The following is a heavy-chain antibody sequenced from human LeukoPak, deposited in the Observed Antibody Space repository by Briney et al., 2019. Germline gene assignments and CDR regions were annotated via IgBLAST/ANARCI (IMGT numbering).Heavy chain of an antibody. CDR3: ARGDDYYGSGSYYPVFDY. CDR2: VYYSGST. V-gene: IGHV4-59*12. D-gene: IGHD3-10*01. J-gene: IGHJ4*02. Sequence: SETLSLTCTVSGGSLSGYYYTWIRQPPGKDLEWIGYVYYSGSTNYNPSLKSRVTISVDTSKNQFSLKLSSVTAADTAVYYCARGDDYYGSGSYYPVFDYWGQGTLFTVSS. CDR1: GGSLSGYY.